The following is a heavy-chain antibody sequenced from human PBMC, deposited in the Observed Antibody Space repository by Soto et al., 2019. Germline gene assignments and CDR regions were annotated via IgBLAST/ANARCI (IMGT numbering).Heavy chain of an antibody. CDR3: ARVAVVVPAANPFFDY. V-gene: IGHV4-31*03. CDR1: GGSISSGDCY. CDR2: IYYSGNT. J-gene: IGHJ4*02. Sequence: QVQLQESGPGLVKPSQTLSLTCTVSGGSISSGDCYWSWIRQHPGKGLEWIGYIYYSGNTYYNPSLKSRVTISVDTSKNQFSLKLSSVTAADTAVYYCARVAVVVPAANPFFDYWGQGTLVTVSS. D-gene: IGHD2-2*01.